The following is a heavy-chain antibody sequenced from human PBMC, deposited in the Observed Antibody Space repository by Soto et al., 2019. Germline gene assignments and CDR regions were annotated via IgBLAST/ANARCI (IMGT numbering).Heavy chain of an antibody. D-gene: IGHD3-3*01. CDR3: ATVFLEGVVINDAFDI. CDR2: FDPEDGET. CDR1: GYTLTELS. V-gene: IGHV1-24*01. Sequence: GASVKVSCKVSGYTLTELSMHWVRQAPGKGLEWMGGFDPEDGETIYAQKFQGRVIMTEDTSTDTVYMELSSLRSEDTAVYYCATVFLEGVVINDAFDIWGQGTMVTVSS. J-gene: IGHJ3*02.